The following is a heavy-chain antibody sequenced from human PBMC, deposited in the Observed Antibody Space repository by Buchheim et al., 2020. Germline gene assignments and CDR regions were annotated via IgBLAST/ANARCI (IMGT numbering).Heavy chain of an antibody. V-gene: IGHV3-23*01. CDR1: GFTFSSYA. CDR3: AKVDDYYDGSGYYSPNYYFDY. CDR2: ISGSGGST. Sequence: EVQLLESGGGLVQPGGSLRLSCAASGFTFSSYAMSWVRQAPGKGLEWVSAISGSGGSTYYADSVKGRFTISRDNSKNTLYLQMNSLRAEDTAVYYCAKVDDYYDGSGYYSPNYYFDYWGQGTL. D-gene: IGHD3-22*01. J-gene: IGHJ4*02.